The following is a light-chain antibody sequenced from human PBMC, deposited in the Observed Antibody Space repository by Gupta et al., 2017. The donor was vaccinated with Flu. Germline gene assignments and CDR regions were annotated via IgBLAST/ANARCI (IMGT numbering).Light chain of an antibody. Sequence: QMTQSPSSLSASVGDTVTITFRASQDINNFLAWFQQRPGEAPKSLIYAAGWLQSGVAPNFSGSGSGTHFSLTITSLQPEEFATYYCQQYKSSPLTFGQGTQVEI. J-gene: IGKJ5*01. V-gene: IGKV1-16*02. CDR1: QDINNF. CDR2: AAG. CDR3: QQYKSSPLT.